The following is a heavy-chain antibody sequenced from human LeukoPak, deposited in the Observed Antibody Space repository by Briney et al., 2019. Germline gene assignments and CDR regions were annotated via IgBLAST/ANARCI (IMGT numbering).Heavy chain of an antibody. CDR1: GGSISSDY. V-gene: IGHV4-4*07. CDR3: ARVGHPTQRRVLSAVTIPTAGAFDI. CDR2: IHTSGST. Sequence: SETLSLTCTVSGGSISSDYWSWIRQPAGKGLEWIGRIHTSGSTNYNPSLKSRVTISVDTSKNQFSLRLSSVTAADTAVYYCARVGHPTQRRVLSAVTIPTAGAFDIWGQGTLVTVSS. D-gene: IGHD4-17*01. J-gene: IGHJ3*02.